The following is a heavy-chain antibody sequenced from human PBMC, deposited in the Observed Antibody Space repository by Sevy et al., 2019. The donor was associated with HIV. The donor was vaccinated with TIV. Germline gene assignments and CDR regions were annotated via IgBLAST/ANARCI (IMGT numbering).Heavy chain of an antibody. D-gene: IGHD2-15*01. J-gene: IGHJ6*02. CDR3: AKAHADCSGGTCYTAHYYYDMDV. Sequence: GGSLRLSCAASGFAFSDYAMHWVRQAPGKGLEWVAAISYAGVKKYFADSVKGRFTVSKDNSKNTVYLEMNSLRAEDTAVYYCAKAHADCSGGTCYTAHYYYDMDVWGRGATVTVSS. CDR2: ISYAGVKK. V-gene: IGHV3-30*18. CDR1: GFAFSDYA.